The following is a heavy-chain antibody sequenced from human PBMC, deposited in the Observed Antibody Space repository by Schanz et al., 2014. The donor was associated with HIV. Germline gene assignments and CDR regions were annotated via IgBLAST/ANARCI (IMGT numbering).Heavy chain of an antibody. CDR1: GGSISSGGYY. D-gene: IGHD5-12*01. CDR2: VNHSGDA. J-gene: IGHJ4*02. V-gene: IGHV4-39*07. CDR3: ARAKWPPRNRHFDF. Sequence: QVQLQESGPGLVKPSETLSLTCTVSGGSISSGGYYWSWIRQHPGKGLEWIAEVNHSGDANHNPSPKSRVPISVDTSKNQFSLKLDSVTAADTAVYYCARAKWPPRNRHFDFWGQGNLVTVS.